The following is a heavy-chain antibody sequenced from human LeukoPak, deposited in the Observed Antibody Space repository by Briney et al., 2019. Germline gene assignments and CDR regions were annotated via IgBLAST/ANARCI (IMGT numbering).Heavy chain of an antibody. V-gene: IGHV7-4-1*02. D-gene: IGHD6-13*01. CDR1: GYTFTSYA. CDR2: INTNTGNP. J-gene: IGHJ3*01. Sequence: ASVKVSCKASGYTFTSYAMNWVRQAPGQGLEWMGWINTNTGNPTYAQGFTGRFVFSLDTSVTTAYLQISSLKAEDTAVYYCARDWWVYSSSWYEIDVWGQGTVITVSS. CDR3: ARDWWVYSSSWYEIDV.